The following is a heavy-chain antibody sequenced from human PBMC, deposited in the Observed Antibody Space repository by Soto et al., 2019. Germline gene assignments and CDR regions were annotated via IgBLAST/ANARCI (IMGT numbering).Heavy chain of an antibody. CDR3: TREGSAPYYYYAMDA. CDR1: GYTFTRNA. D-gene: IGHD3-10*01. J-gene: IGHJ6*02. Sequence: ASVKVSCKASGYTFTRNAIHWVRQAPGQRLEWIGKIDAGNGNTKYSQKFQDRVTITRDTSASAAYMELRSLRSDDTAIYYCTREGSAPYYYYAMDAWGQGTTVTVSS. V-gene: IGHV1-3*01. CDR2: IDAGNGNT.